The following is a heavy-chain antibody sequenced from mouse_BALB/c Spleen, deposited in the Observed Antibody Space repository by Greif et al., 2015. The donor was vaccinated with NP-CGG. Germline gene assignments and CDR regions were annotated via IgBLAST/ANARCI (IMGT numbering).Heavy chain of an antibody. D-gene: IGHD4-1*01. J-gene: IGHJ3*01. V-gene: IGHV7-3*02. CDR3: ARDTGTFAY. CDR1: GFTFTDYY. Sequence: EVKLKESGGGLVQPGGSLRLSCATSGFTFTDYYMSWVRQPPGKALEWLGFIRNKANGYTTEYSASVKGRFTTSRDNSQSILYLQMNTLRAEDSATYYCARDTGTFAYWGQGALVTVSA. CDR2: IRNKANGYTT.